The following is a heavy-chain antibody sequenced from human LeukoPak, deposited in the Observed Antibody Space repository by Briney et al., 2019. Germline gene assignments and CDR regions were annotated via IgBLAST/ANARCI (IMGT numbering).Heavy chain of an antibody. D-gene: IGHD3-22*01. CDR1: GFTFTSYW. Sequence: GGSLRLSCAASGFTFTSYWMHWVRQAPGKGLVWVSRINSYGSSASYADSVKGRFTISRDNSKNTLYLQMSSLRAEDTAVYYCVKDEAPYYYDSSGYYFGDWGQGTLVTVSS. CDR3: VKDEAPYYYDSSGYYFGD. V-gene: IGHV3-74*01. CDR2: INSYGSSA. J-gene: IGHJ4*02.